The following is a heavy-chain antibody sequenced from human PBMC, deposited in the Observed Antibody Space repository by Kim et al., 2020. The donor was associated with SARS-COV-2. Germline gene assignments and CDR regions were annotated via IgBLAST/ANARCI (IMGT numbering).Heavy chain of an antibody. J-gene: IGHJ6*02. CDR3: AKDGSRPHNGMDV. Sequence: YADSVKGRFTISRDNSKNTLYLQMNSLRAEDTAVYYCAKDGSRPHNGMDVWGQGTTVTVSS. D-gene: IGHD1-26*01. V-gene: IGHV3-23*01.